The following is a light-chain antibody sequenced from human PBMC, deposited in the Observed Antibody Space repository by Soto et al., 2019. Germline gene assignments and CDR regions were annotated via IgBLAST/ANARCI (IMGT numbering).Light chain of an antibody. J-gene: IGKJ1*01. CDR3: QQYSRLWS. Sequence: DIQMTQSPSSLSASLGDRVTITCQASQDISNYLNWYQQKPGKAPKLLIYDASNLETGVPSRFSGSGSGTEFTLTISSLQRDDFGTYYCQQYSRLWSFGQGTKV. V-gene: IGKV1-33*01. CDR2: DAS. CDR1: QDISNY.